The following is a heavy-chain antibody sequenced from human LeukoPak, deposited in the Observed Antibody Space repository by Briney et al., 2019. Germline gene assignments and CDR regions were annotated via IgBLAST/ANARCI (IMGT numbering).Heavy chain of an antibody. J-gene: IGHJ4*02. CDR2: ISYDGSNK. Sequence: GGSLRLSCAASGFTFSSYGMHWVRQAPGKGLEWVAVISYDGSNKYYADSVKGRFTISRDNSKNTLYLQMNSLRAEDTAVYYCAKDGMQEGYFDYWGQGTLVTVSS. V-gene: IGHV3-30*18. CDR3: AKDGMQEGYFDY. D-gene: IGHD1-1*01. CDR1: GFTFSSYG.